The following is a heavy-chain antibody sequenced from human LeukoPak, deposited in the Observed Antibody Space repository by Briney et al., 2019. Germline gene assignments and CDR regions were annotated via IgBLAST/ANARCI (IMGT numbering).Heavy chain of an antibody. CDR1: GGSFSGYY. V-gene: IGHV4-34*01. Sequence: KPSETLSLTCAVYGGSFSGYYWSWIRQPPGKGLEWIGEINHSGSTNYIPSLKSRVTISVDTSKNQFSLKLSSVTAADTAVYYCAIVAAAGTGGYWGQGTLVTVSS. J-gene: IGHJ4*02. CDR3: AIVAAAGTGGY. CDR2: INHSGST. D-gene: IGHD6-13*01.